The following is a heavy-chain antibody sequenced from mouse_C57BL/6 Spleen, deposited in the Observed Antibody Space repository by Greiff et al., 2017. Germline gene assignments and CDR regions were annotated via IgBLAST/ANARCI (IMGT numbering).Heavy chain of an antibody. Sequence: VQLQQSGAELARPGASVKLSCKASGYTFTSYGISWVKQRPGQGLEWIGEIYPRSGNTYYNEKFKGKATLTADKSSSTAYMELRSLTSEDSAVYFCARSDSYYSNYVAMDDWGQGTSVTVSS. D-gene: IGHD2-5*01. J-gene: IGHJ4*01. CDR2: IYPRSGNT. CDR1: GYTFTSYG. CDR3: ARSDSYYSNYVAMDD. V-gene: IGHV1-81*01.